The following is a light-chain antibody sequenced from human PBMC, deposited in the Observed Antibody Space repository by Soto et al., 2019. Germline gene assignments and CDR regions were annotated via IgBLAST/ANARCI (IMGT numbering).Light chain of an antibody. CDR1: QGIDTY. CDR2: GAS. CDR3: QKYDDAPPT. V-gene: IGKV1-27*01. Sequence: DIQITQSPSSLSASVGDRVTITCRASQGIDTYLAWYQQEPGKVPKLLVYGASTLQSGVPSRFSGSGVGTDFTLTISSLQPEDVGTYYCQKYDDAPPTFGGGTKVDIK. J-gene: IGKJ4*01.